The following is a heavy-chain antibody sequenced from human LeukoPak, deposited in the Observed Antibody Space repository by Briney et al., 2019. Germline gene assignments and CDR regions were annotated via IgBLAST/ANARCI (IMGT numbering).Heavy chain of an antibody. CDR3: ARDRHVTDKLGGDAFDI. CDR2: IYDSGST. Sequence: SKTLSLTCTVSGGSIYTYYWSWIRQPPGKELEWIGYIYDSGSTSYNPSLKSRVTMSVDTSRNQFSLKLTSVTAADTAVYFCARDRHVTDKLGGDAFDIWGQGTTVTVS. D-gene: IGHD3-16*01. J-gene: IGHJ3*02. CDR1: GGSIYTYY. V-gene: IGHV4-59*01.